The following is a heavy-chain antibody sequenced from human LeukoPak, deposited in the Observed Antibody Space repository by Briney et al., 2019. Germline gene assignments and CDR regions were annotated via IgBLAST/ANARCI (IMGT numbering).Heavy chain of an antibody. CDR1: GFTFSSYS. D-gene: IGHD6-6*01. J-gene: IGHJ6*03. CDR2: ISSSNSYI. CDR3: ATSPPGAGYYYYYYMDV. V-gene: IGHV3-21*04. Sequence: PGGSLRLSCAASGFTFSSYSMNWVRQAPGKGLEWVSSISSSNSYIYYADSVKGRFTISRDNAKNSLYLQMNSLRAEDTAVYYCATSPPGAGYYYYYYMDVWGKGTTVTVSS.